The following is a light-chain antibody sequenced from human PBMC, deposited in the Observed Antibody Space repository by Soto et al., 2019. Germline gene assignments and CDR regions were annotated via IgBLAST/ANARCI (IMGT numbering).Light chain of an antibody. CDR1: QSVSYRH. Sequence: EIVLTQSPGTLSLSPGERATLSCRASQSVSYRHLAWYKQKVGQAPRLLIYGASNRATGIPARFSGSGSGTDFTLTISSLEPEDFAVYYCQQRSNWPLTFGGGTKVDIK. CDR2: GAS. J-gene: IGKJ4*01. V-gene: IGKV3-11*01. CDR3: QQRSNWPLT.